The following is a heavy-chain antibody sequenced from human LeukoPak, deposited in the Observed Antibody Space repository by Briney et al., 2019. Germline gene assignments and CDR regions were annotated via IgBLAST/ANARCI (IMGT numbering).Heavy chain of an antibody. V-gene: IGHV4-59*01. CDR3: ARVGVVYSSSWYWFDP. J-gene: IGHJ5*02. CDR1: GGSISSYY. CDR2: IYYSGST. D-gene: IGHD6-13*01. Sequence: PSETLSLTCTVSGGSISSYYWSWIRQPPGKGLEWIGYIYYSGSTNYNPSLKSRVTISVDTSKNQFSLKLSSVTAADTAVYYCARVGVVYSSSWYWFDPWGQGTLVTVSS.